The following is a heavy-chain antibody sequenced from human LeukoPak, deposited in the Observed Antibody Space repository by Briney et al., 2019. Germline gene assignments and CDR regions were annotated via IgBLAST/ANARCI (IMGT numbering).Heavy chain of an antibody. CDR2: IIPIFGTA. CDR3: ASMFGVVNYYYMDV. Sequence: SVKVSCKASGYTFTSYGISWVRQAPGQGLEWMGWIIPIFGTANYAQKFQGRVTITADKSTSTAYMKLSSLRSEDTAVYYCASMFGVVNYYYMDVWGKGTTVTVSS. V-gene: IGHV1-69*06. CDR1: GYTFTSYG. D-gene: IGHD3-3*02. J-gene: IGHJ6*03.